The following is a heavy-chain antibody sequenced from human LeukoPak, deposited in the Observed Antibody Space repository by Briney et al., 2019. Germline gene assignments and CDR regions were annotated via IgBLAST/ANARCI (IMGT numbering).Heavy chain of an antibody. CDR2: ISGSGGST. Sequence: GGSLRLSCAASGFTVSSNYMSWVRQAPGKGLEWVSAISGSGGSTYYADSVKGRFTISRDNSKNTLYLQMNSLRAEDTAVYYCAKSPLSYYYGSGENFDYWGQGTLVTVSS. D-gene: IGHD3-10*01. CDR3: AKSPLSYYYGSGENFDY. J-gene: IGHJ4*02. CDR1: GFTVSSNY. V-gene: IGHV3-23*01.